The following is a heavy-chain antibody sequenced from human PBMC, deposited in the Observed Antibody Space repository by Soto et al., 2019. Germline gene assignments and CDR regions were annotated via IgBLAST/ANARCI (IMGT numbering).Heavy chain of an antibody. CDR1: GGSISSGGYY. D-gene: IGHD3-22*01. Sequence: SETLSLTCTVSGGSISSGGYYWSWIRQHPGKGLEWIGYIYYSGSTYYNPSLKSRVTISVDTSKNQFSLKLSSVTAADTAVYYCARAITNYYDSSGPFDYWGQGTLVTVSS. CDR3: ARAITNYYDSSGPFDY. V-gene: IGHV4-31*03. J-gene: IGHJ4*02. CDR2: IYYSGST.